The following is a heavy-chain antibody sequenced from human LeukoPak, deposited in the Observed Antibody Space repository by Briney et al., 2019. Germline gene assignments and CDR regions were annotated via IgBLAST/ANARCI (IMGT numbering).Heavy chain of an antibody. CDR2: IIPIFGTA. J-gene: IGHJ3*02. Sequence: ASVKVSFKASGGTFSSYAISWVRQAPGQGLEWMGGIIPIFGTANYAQKFEGRVTITTDESTSTAYMELSSLRSEDTAVYYCARASPTTVVTRPYAFDIWGQGTVVTVSS. D-gene: IGHD4-23*01. CDR1: GGTFSSYA. V-gene: IGHV1-69*05. CDR3: ARASPTTVVTRPYAFDI.